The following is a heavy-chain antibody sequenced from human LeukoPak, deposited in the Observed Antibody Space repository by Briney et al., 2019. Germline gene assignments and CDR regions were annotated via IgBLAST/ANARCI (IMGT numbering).Heavy chain of an antibody. D-gene: IGHD4-17*01. V-gene: IGHV3-21*01. Sequence: GGSLRLSCAASGFTFSSYAMSWVRQAPGKGLEWVSSISSSSSYIYYADSVKGRFTISRDNAKNSLYLQMNSLRAEDTAVYYCARDRLGDYYFDYWGQGTLVTVSS. CDR2: ISSSSSYI. J-gene: IGHJ4*02. CDR1: GFTFSSYA. CDR3: ARDRLGDYYFDY.